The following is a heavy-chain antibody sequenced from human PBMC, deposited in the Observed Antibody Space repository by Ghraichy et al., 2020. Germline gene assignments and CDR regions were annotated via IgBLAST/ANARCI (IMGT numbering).Heavy chain of an antibody. CDR2: ISSSSSTI. J-gene: IGHJ5*02. CDR1: GFTFSSYS. Sequence: GGSLRLSCAASGFTFSSYSMNWVRQAPGKGLEWVSYISSSSSTIYYADSVKGRFTISRDNAKNSLYLQMNSLRAEDTAVYYCARAQGWNWFDPWGQGTLVTVSS. D-gene: IGHD2-15*01. V-gene: IGHV3-48*01. CDR3: ARAQGWNWFDP.